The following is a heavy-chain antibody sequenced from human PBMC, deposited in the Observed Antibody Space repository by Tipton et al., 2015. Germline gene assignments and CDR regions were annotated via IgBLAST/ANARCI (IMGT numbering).Heavy chain of an antibody. CDR3: ARSGYTYGMDV. CDR2: IYQGQST. V-gene: IGHV4-30-2*01. CDR1: GGSLSSGGFS. J-gene: IGHJ6*02. D-gene: IGHD5-12*01. Sequence: TLSLTCSVSGGSLSSGGFSWSWIRQPPGKGLEWIGYIYQGQSTYYNPSLKSRVTMSVDRPKNQFSLKLTSVTAADTAVYYCARSGYTYGMDVWGQGTTVTVSS.